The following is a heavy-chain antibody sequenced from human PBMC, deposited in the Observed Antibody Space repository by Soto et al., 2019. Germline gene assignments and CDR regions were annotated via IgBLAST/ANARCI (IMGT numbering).Heavy chain of an antibody. D-gene: IGHD6-6*01. V-gene: IGHV3-30-3*01. Sequence: GGSLRLSCAASGLTFSSYAMHWVRQAPGKGLEWVAVISYDGSNKYYADSVKGRFTISRDNSKNTLYLQMNSLRAEDTAVYYCAREGIAARLSSFMDVWGQGTTVTVSS. CDR3: AREGIAARLSSFMDV. CDR1: GLTFSSYA. CDR2: ISYDGSNK. J-gene: IGHJ6*02.